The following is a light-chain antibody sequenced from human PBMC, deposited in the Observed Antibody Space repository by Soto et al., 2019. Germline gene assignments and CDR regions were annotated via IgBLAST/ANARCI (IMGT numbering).Light chain of an antibody. CDR3: MQSTQLPPT. V-gene: IGKV2D-29*02. J-gene: IGKJ5*01. CDR1: QSLLHITGETF. CDR2: EVS. Sequence: VVMTPTPLSLSVAPGQPASISCKSSQSLLHITGETFLFWYLQKPGQSPQLLIYEVSTRVSGVPDRFSGSGSGTDFTLEISRVETDDVGIYYCMQSTQLPPTFGQGTRLEIK.